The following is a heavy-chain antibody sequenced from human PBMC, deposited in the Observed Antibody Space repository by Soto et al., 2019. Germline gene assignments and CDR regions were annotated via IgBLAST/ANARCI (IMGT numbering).Heavy chain of an antibody. D-gene: IGHD1-26*01. CDR2: IFWDDDK. Sequence: QITLEESGPTLLKPTQTLTLTCTFSGFSLTTEGVAVAWARQSPGKAPEWLAVIFWDDDKRFNPSLSSRLTMTNDTSEVQVFLTVTRMAPVDAATYFCSRRSWERRTCSVDSWCPGTLVTVSS. J-gene: IGHJ4*02. V-gene: IGHV2-5*02. CDR3: SRRSWERRTCSVDS. CDR1: GFSLTTEGVA.